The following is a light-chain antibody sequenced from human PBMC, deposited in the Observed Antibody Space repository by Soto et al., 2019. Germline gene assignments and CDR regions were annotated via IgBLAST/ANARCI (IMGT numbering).Light chain of an antibody. CDR1: QSISNY. CDR2: GAS. V-gene: IGKV1-39*01. Sequence: DIQMTQSPSSLSASAGDRVTITCRASQSISNYLNWFQQKPGKAPNLLIYGASSLQSGVPSRFSGGGSGTDFTLTISSLQPEDFATYYCQQSYSTPWTFGQGTKVEIK. J-gene: IGKJ1*01. CDR3: QQSYSTPWT.